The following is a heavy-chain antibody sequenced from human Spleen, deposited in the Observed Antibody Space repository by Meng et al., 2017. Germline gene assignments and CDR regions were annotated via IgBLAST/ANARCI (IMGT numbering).Heavy chain of an antibody. V-gene: IGHV3-23*01. CDR1: GFTFGDYT. D-gene: IGHD1-26*01. CDR3: AKDLVGVTN. CDR2: ISGSGVST. J-gene: IGHJ4*02. Sequence: GESLKISRAASGFTFGDYTMSWVRQAPGKGLEWVSTISGSGVSTYYADSVKGRFTISRDNSRNTLYLQVNSLRAEDTAIYYCAKDLVGVTNWGQGTPVTVSS.